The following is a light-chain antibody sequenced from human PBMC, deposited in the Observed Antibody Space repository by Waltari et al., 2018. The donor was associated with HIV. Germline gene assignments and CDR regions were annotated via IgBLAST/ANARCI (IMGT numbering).Light chain of an antibody. CDR2: QDT. V-gene: IGLV3-1*01. CDR1: TLGDSY. CDR3: QTWDTTTVV. Sequence: SYELTQPPPASVSPEQTASLPRSGDTLGDSYVCWYQQKHGESPVLVIYQDTKRPTGIPELFSGSNSGNTATLTISGTQAMDEADYYCQTWDTTTVVFGGGTKLTVL. J-gene: IGLJ2*01.